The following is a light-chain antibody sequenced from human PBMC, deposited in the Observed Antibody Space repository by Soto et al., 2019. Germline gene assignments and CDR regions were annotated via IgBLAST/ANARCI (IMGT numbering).Light chain of an antibody. Sequence: DIQMTQSPSSLSASVGYRVTITCRASQSISSYLNWYQQKPGKAPKLLIYAASSLQSGVPSRFSGSGSGTDFTLTISSLQPEDFATYYCQQSYSTRVTFGPGTKVDIK. CDR1: QSISSY. CDR3: QQSYSTRVT. CDR2: AAS. J-gene: IGKJ3*01. V-gene: IGKV1-39*01.